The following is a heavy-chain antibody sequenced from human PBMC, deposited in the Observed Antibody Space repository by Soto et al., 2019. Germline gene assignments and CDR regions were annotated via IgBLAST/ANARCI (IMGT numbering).Heavy chain of an antibody. D-gene: IGHD6-19*01. CDR3: ARVVAGTWWGNNWFDP. V-gene: IGHV4-31*03. CDR2: IYSNGYT. J-gene: IGHJ5*02. Sequence: SETLSLTCTVSGDSISSGGYYWSWIRQHPGKGLEWIGYIYSNGYTYYNPSLESRVTISLDTSKNQFSLKLTSVTAADTAVYYCARVVAGTWWGNNWFDPWGQGTLVTVSS. CDR1: GDSISSGGYY.